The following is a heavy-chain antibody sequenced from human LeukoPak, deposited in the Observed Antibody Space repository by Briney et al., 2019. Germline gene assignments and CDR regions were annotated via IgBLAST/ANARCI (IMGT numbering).Heavy chain of an antibody. CDR3: ARDIGRSSWYYFDY. Sequence: PGGSLRLSCAASGFTVSSNYMSWVRQAPGKGLEWVSVIYSGGSTYYADSVKGRFTISRHNSKNTLYLQMNSLRAEDTAVYYCARDIGRSSWYYFDYWGQGTLVTVSS. J-gene: IGHJ4*02. CDR1: GFTVSSNY. D-gene: IGHD6-13*01. CDR2: IYSGGST. V-gene: IGHV3-53*04.